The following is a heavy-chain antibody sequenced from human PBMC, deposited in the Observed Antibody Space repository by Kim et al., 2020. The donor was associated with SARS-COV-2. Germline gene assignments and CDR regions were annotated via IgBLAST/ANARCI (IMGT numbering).Heavy chain of an antibody. Sequence: SETLSLTCAVYGGSFSGYYWSWIRQPPGKGLEWIGEINHSGSTNYNPSLKSRVTISVDTSKNQFSLKLSSVTAADTAVYYCARAGSSLYYYGMDVWGQGTTVTVSS. CDR1: GGSFSGYY. CDR2: INHSGST. CDR3: ARAGSSLYYYGMDV. V-gene: IGHV4-34*01. J-gene: IGHJ6*02. D-gene: IGHD6-6*01.